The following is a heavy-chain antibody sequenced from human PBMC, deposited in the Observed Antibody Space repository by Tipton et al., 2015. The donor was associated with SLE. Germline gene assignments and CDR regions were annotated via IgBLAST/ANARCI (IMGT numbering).Heavy chain of an antibody. J-gene: IGHJ4*02. CDR2: IYHSGST. CDR1: GGSISSSSYY. V-gene: IGHV4-39*07. D-gene: IGHD3-22*01. Sequence: LRLSCTVSGGSISSSSYYWGWIRQPPGKGLEWIGSIYHSGSTYYNPSLKSRVTISVDTSKNQFSLKLSSVTAADTAVYYCARDSSGYSIFFDYWGQGTLVTVSS. CDR3: ARDSSGYSIFFDY.